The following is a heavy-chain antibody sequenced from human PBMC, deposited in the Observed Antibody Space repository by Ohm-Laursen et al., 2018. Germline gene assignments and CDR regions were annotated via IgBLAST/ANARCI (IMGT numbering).Heavy chain of an antibody. J-gene: IGHJ3*02. D-gene: IGHD5-12*01. Sequence: ASVKVSCKASGYTFTDSNIHWVRQAPGQGLEWMGWINPRNGGTDYVQTFQGRVTMTRDTSISTLFIELNSLSFDDTAVYYCAREWMDVYDIWGQGTMVTVSS. CDR1: GYTFTDSN. CDR2: INPRNGGT. CDR3: AREWMDVYDI. V-gene: IGHV1-2*02.